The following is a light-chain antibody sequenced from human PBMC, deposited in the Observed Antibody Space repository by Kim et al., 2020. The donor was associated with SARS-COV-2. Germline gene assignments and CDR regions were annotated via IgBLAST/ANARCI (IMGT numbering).Light chain of an antibody. CDR1: SSDVGSYNL. V-gene: IGLV2-23*01. Sequence: PGQSITFSCTGTSSDVGSYNLVSWYQQHPGKAPKLMIYEGSKRPSGVSNRFSGSKSGNTASLTISGLQAEDEADYYCCSYAGSSWVFGGGTQLTVL. CDR2: EGS. CDR3: CSYAGSSWV. J-gene: IGLJ3*02.